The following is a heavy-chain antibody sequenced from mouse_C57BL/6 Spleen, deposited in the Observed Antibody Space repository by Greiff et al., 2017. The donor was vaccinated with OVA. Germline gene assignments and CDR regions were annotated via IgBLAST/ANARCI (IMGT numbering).Heavy chain of an antibody. J-gene: IGHJ3*01. V-gene: IGHV5-16*01. Sequence: EVKVEESEGGLVQPGSSMKLSCTASGFTFSDYYMAWVRQVPEKGLEWVANINYDGSSTYYLDSLKSRFIISRDNAKNILYLQMSSLKSEDTATYYCARDRGIYYGNYGGFAYWGQGTLVTVSA. CDR2: INYDGSST. D-gene: IGHD2-1*01. CDR1: GFTFSDYY. CDR3: ARDRGIYYGNYGGFAY.